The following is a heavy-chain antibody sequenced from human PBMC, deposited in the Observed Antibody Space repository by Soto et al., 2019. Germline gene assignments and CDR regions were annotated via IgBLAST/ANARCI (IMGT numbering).Heavy chain of an antibody. CDR3: ARGDSSGLFEY. Sequence: PSETLSLTCPVSGGSISSGGYTWSWIRQPPGKGLEWIGYIYLSGSTYYNPSLKSRVTISLDRSKNQFSLKLSSVTAADTAVYYCARGDSSGLFEYWGQGTLVTVSS. CDR2: IYLSGST. D-gene: IGHD3-22*01. J-gene: IGHJ4*02. CDR1: GGSISSGGYT. V-gene: IGHV4-30-2*01.